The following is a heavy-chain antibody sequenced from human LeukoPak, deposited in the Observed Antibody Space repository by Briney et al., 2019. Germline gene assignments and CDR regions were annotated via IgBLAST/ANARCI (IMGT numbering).Heavy chain of an antibody. CDR1: GFTFSSYA. J-gene: IGHJ4*02. CDR3: AKVGVTAMVTDYFDY. Sequence: PGGSLRLSCAASGFTFSSYAMSWVRQAPGKGLEWVSAISGSGGSTYYADSVKGRFTISRDNSKNTLCLQMNSLRAEDTAVYYCAKVGVTAMVTDYFDYWGQGTLVTVSS. CDR2: ISGSGGST. V-gene: IGHV3-23*01. D-gene: IGHD5-18*01.